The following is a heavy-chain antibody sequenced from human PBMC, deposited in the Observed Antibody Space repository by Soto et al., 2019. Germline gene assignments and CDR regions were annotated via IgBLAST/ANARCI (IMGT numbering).Heavy chain of an antibody. Sequence: QLQLQESGPGLVKPSETLSLTCTVSGGSISSSSYYWGWIRQPPGKGLEWIGSIYYSGSTYYNPSLKSRVTISVDTSKNQFSLKLSSVTAADTAVYYCASKDIVVVPAALGANDAFDIWGQGTMVTVSS. J-gene: IGHJ3*02. V-gene: IGHV4-39*01. CDR1: GGSISSSSYY. CDR2: IYYSGST. CDR3: ASKDIVVVPAALGANDAFDI. D-gene: IGHD2-2*01.